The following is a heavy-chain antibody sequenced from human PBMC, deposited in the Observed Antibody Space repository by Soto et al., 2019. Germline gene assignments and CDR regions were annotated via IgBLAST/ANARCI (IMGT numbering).Heavy chain of an antibody. V-gene: IGHV3-21*01. Sequence: EVQLVESGGGLVKPGGSLRLSCAASGFTFSSYSMNWVRQAPGKGLEWVSSISSSSSYIYYADSVKGRFTISRDNAKNSLYLQMNSLRAEDTAVYYCARDGPVGATSYYWGQGTLVTVSS. CDR3: ARDGPVGATSYY. CDR1: GFTFSSYS. J-gene: IGHJ4*02. D-gene: IGHD1-26*01. CDR2: ISSSSSYI.